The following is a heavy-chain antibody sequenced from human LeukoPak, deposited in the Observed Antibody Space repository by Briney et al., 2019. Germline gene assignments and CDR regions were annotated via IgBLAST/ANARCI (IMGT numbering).Heavy chain of an antibody. CDR2: IYYSGST. CDR1: AGSTSIYY. Sequence: SETLSLTCTLPAGSTSIYYWSWIRQPPGKGLEWNGYIYYSGSTNYHPSLTSRVTISVDTSKNQFSLKLSSVTAADTAVYYCARLPGDFDYWGQGTLVTVSS. V-gene: IGHV4-59*08. CDR3: ARLPGDFDY. J-gene: IGHJ4*02. D-gene: IGHD3-10*01.